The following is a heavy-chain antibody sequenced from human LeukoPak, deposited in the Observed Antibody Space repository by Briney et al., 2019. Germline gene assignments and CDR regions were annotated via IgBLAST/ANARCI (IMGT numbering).Heavy chain of an antibody. CDR2: ISSSGSTI. Sequence: GGSLRLSCAASVFTFSSYEMYWVRQAPVKGLEWVSYISSSGSTIYYADSVKGRFTISRDNAKNSLYLQMNSLRAEDTAVYYCAELGITMIGGVWGKGTTVTISS. CDR3: AELGITMIGGV. V-gene: IGHV3-48*03. D-gene: IGHD3-10*02. J-gene: IGHJ6*04. CDR1: VFTFSSYE.